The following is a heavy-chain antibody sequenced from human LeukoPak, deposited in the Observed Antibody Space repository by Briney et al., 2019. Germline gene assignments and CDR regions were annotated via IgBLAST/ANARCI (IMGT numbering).Heavy chain of an antibody. J-gene: IGHJ6*02. V-gene: IGHV1-46*01. CDR2: INPSGGST. Sequence: ASVTVSCKASGYTFTSYYMHWVRQAPGQGLEWMGIINPSGGSTSYAQKFQGRVTMTRDTSTSTVYMGLSSLRSEDTAVYYCARDRQQQLVAHYYYYGMDVWGQGTTVTVSS. D-gene: IGHD6-13*01. CDR1: GYTFTSYY. CDR3: ARDRQQQLVAHYYYYGMDV.